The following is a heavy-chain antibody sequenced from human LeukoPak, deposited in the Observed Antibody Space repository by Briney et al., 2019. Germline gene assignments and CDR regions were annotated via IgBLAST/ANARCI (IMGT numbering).Heavy chain of an antibody. J-gene: IGHJ5*02. CDR1: GSSFGSYA. Sequence: GGSLRLSCAASGSSFGSYAMGWTRLAPGQGLEWVSAISGSGSHANYAESVKGRFTISRDNSKNTLYLQMHSLIAADTAVYYCGSGPVGTTVPWGQGTLVTVSS. CDR3: GSGPVGTTVP. V-gene: IGHV3-23*01. CDR2: ISGSGSHA. D-gene: IGHD1-1*01.